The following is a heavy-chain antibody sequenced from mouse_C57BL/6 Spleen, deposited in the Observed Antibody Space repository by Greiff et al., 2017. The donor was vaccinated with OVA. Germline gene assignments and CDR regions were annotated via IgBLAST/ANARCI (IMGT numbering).Heavy chain of an antibody. CDR1: GYTFTSYW. J-gene: IGHJ2*01. Sequence: QVQLQQPGAELVMPGASVKLSCKASGYTFTSYWMHWVKQRPGQGLEWIGEIDPSDSYTNYNQKFKDKATLTVDKSSSTAYMQLSSLTSEDSAVYYCARFITTVVATYYFDYWGQGTTLTVSS. CDR3: ARFITTVVATYYFDY. CDR2: IDPSDSYT. V-gene: IGHV1-69*01. D-gene: IGHD1-1*01.